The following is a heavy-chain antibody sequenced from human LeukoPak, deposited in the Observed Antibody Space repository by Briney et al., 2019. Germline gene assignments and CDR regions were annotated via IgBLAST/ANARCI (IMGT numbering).Heavy chain of an antibody. CDR1: GFTFDEYS. CDR3: GKDIQYYDFWGGYEY. Sequence: PGGSLRLSCAASGFTFDEYSMQWVRQAPGKGLEWVSVISWDGGRTYYADSVKGRFTISRDNSKKSLYLQMNSLRTEDTAFYYCGKDIQYYDFWGGYEYRGQGTLVTVSS. CDR2: ISWDGGRT. J-gene: IGHJ4*02. D-gene: IGHD3-3*01. V-gene: IGHV3-43*01.